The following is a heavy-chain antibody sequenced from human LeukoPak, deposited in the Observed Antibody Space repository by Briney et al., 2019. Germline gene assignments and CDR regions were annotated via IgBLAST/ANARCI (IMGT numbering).Heavy chain of an antibody. Sequence: GGSLILSCAASGFIFNNYAMSWVRQVPGRGLEWVSTISSRGDSTYVADSVKGRFTISRDNSKNSLYLQMNTVRAEDTAVYYCVKGPRPDITVAHTVENWGQGTLVTVSS. CDR2: ISSRGDST. CDR3: VKGPRPDITVAHTVEN. J-gene: IGHJ4*02. D-gene: IGHD6-19*01. CDR1: GFIFNNYA. V-gene: IGHV3-23*01.